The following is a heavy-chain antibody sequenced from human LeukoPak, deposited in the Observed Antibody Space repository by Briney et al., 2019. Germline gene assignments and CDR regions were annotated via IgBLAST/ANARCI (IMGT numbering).Heavy chain of an antibody. Sequence: ASVKVSCKASGYSVTAFYIHWVRQARGQGLEWMGWIHPRSGETNYAQKFQGRVTMTRDTSISTAYMDLSSLGSDDTAVYYCARDGEYGTGSYYRGCFDYWGQGILVTVSS. CDR1: GYSVTAFY. V-gene: IGHV1-2*02. CDR3: ARDGEYGTGSYYRGCFDY. J-gene: IGHJ4*02. CDR2: IHPRSGET. D-gene: IGHD3-10*01.